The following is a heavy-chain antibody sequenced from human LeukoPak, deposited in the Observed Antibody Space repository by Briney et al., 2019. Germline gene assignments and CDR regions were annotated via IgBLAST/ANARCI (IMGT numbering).Heavy chain of an antibody. CDR3: ARAYSSSLYWYFDL. J-gene: IGHJ2*01. CDR1: GGSSSWYY. CDR2: VHDRGST. Sequence: SETLSLTCTVSGGSSSWYYWSWIRQPPGKGLELIGYVHDRGSTNYSPSLKSRGSISVDTSKNQFSLKLSSVTAADTAVYYCARAYSSSLYWYFDLWGRGTLVTVSS. V-gene: IGHV4-59*01. D-gene: IGHD1-26*01.